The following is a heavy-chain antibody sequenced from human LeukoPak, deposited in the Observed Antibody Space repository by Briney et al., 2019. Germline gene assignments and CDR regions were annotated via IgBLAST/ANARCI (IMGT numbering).Heavy chain of an antibody. CDR3: ARAPREGFSGSYHDY. Sequence: GGSLGLSCAASGFTFSSYSMHWVRQAPGRGLEYVSAISSNGDNTYYANSVKGRFIISRDNSKNTLYLQMASLRGEDTAVYYCARAPREGFSGSYHDYWGQGTLVTVSS. J-gene: IGHJ4*02. CDR1: GFTFSSYS. CDR2: ISSNGDNT. V-gene: IGHV3-64*01. D-gene: IGHD1-26*01.